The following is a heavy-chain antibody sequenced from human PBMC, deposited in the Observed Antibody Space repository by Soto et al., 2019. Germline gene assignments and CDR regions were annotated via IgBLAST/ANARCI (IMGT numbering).Heavy chain of an antibody. J-gene: IGHJ4*02. CDR2: INAGNGNT. D-gene: IGHD3-22*01. CDR3: ARDRGYFYWDDF. Sequence: ASVKVSCKASGYTFTSYAMHWVRQAPGQRLEWMGWINAGNGNTKYSQKFQGRVTITRDTSASTAYMELSSLRSEDTAVYYCARDRGYFYWDDFGGRGTLVTVSS. CDR1: GYTFTSYA. V-gene: IGHV1-3*01.